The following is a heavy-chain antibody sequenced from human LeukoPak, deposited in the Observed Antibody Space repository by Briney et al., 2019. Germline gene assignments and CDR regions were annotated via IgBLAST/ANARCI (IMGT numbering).Heavy chain of an antibody. CDR3: GLYHPQPLDY. CDR1: GFTFSSNW. D-gene: IGHD1-14*01. CDR2: IYSGGST. Sequence: PGGSLRLSCAASGFTFSSNWMSWVRQAPGKGLEWVSVIYSGGSTYYADSVKGRFTISGDNSKNTLYLQMNSLRAEDTAVYYCGLYHPQPLDYWGQGTLVTVSS. J-gene: IGHJ4*02. V-gene: IGHV3-66*01.